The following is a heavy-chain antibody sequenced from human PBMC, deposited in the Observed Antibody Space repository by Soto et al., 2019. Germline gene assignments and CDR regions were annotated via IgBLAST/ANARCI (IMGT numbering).Heavy chain of an antibody. V-gene: IGHV3-23*01. Sequence: EVQLLESGGGFVQPGGSLRLSCAASGFTFSNYAMSWVHQAPGKRLEWVSAITAYGDSTHYADSVQGRFTISRDSPKNTPYLQTDSLRAEDTAVYYCAKGPLWYEGDWCPPPGFYPWCQGTLFTVSS. CDR3: AKGPLWYEGDWCPPPGFYP. CDR2: ITAYGDST. D-gene: IGHD2-21*02. J-gene: IGHJ5*02. CDR1: GFTFSNYA.